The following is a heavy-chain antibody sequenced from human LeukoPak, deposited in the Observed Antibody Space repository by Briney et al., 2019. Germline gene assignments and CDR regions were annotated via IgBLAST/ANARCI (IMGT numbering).Heavy chain of an antibody. CDR3: ARDAYDYGDYVYAFDI. CDR2: MNPNNGNT. Sequence: ASVKVSCKASGYTFTSYDINWVRQATGQGPEWMGWMNPNNGNTGYAQKFQGRVTMTRNTSISTAYMELSSLRSEDTAVYYCARDAYDYGDYVYAFDIWGQGTMVTVSS. D-gene: IGHD4-17*01. CDR1: GYTFTSYD. J-gene: IGHJ3*02. V-gene: IGHV1-8*01.